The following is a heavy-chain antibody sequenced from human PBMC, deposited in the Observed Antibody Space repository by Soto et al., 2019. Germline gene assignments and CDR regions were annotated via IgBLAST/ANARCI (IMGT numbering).Heavy chain of an antibody. D-gene: IGHD6-13*01. CDR2: LSDSGGSI. V-gene: IGHV3-23*01. CDR1: GFTFSRHA. J-gene: IGHJ4*02. CDR3: AKVASSWYAGFFDL. Sequence: EVQLLESGGGLVQPGGSLRLSCTASGFTFSRHAMTWVRQAPGKGLEWVSGLSDSGGSIYYADSVKGRFTISRDNSMNTVYLQMSTLRAEDTAIYYCAKVASSWYAGFFDLWGQGTLVTVSS.